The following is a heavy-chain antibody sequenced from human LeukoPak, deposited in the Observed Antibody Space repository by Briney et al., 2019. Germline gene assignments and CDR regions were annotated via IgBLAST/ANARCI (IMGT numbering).Heavy chain of an antibody. CDR1: GFTFNSNA. Sequence: GGSLRLSCAASGFTFNSNAMSWVRQAPGKGLEWVSAISGSGGSTYYADSVKGRFTISRDNSKNTLYLQMNSLRAEDTAVYYCAKQVKDSSGYYYNYYYGMDVWGQGTTVTVSS. V-gene: IGHV3-23*01. CDR2: ISGSGGST. D-gene: IGHD3-22*01. CDR3: AKQVKDSSGYYYNYYYGMDV. J-gene: IGHJ6*02.